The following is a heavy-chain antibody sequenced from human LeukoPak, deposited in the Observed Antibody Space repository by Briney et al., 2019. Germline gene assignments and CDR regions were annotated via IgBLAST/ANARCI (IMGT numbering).Heavy chain of an antibody. D-gene: IGHD3-3*01. V-gene: IGHV3-23*01. CDR2: ISGSGGST. Sequence: PGGSLRLSCAASGSTFSSYAMSWVRQAPGKGLEWVSAISGSGGSTYYADSVKGRFTISRDNSKNTLYLQMNSLRAEDTAVYYCAKTPKIKSIFGVVTHRPYYYFDYWGQGTLVTVSS. J-gene: IGHJ4*02. CDR1: GSTFSSYA. CDR3: AKTPKIKSIFGVVTHRPYYYFDY.